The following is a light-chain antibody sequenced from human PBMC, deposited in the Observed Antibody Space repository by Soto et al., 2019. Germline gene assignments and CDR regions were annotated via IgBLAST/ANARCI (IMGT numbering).Light chain of an antibody. Sequence: QSALTQPASVSGSPGQSITISCTGTSSDVGGYNYVSWYQQYPGKAPKLIIYEVSNRPSGVSNRFSDSKSDNTASLTISGLQAEDEADYYCSSYTSSNTLYVFGTGTKVTVL. CDR1: SSDVGGYNY. J-gene: IGLJ1*01. CDR2: EVS. V-gene: IGLV2-14*01. CDR3: SSYTSSNTLYV.